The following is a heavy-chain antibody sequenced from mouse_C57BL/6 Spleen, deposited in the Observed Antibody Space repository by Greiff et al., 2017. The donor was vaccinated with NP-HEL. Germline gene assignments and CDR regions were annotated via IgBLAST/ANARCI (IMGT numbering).Heavy chain of an antibody. Sequence: QVQLKESGPELVKPGASVKISCKASGYAFSSSWMNWVKQRPGKGLEWIGRIYPGDGDTNYNGKFKGKATLTADKSSSTAYMQLSSLTSEDSAVYFCARTLDGYYWYFDVWGTGTTVTVSS. J-gene: IGHJ1*03. CDR3: ARTLDGYYWYFDV. CDR1: GYAFSSSW. D-gene: IGHD2-3*01. V-gene: IGHV1-82*01. CDR2: IYPGDGDT.